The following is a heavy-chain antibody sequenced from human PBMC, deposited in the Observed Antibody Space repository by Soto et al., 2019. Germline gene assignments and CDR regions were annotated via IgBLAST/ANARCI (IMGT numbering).Heavy chain of an antibody. J-gene: IGHJ4*02. V-gene: IGHV3-7*01. CDR2: IKPDGSAT. CDR3: ARAGYCGPGCYYYFDY. D-gene: IGHD2-21*02. Sequence: EVQLVESGGGLAQPGESLRLSCAASGFTFGSYWMNWVRLIPGKGLEWVAYIKPDGSATYYVDSVKGRFTISRDNAKNSLYLQMNSLRVEDTSVYYCARAGYCGPGCYYYFDYWGQGTLVTVSS. CDR1: GFTFGSYW.